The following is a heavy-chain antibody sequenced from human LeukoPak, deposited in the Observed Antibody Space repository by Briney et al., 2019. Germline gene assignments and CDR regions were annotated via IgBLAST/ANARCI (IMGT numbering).Heavy chain of an antibody. Sequence: GASVKDSCKASGYTFTDYYMHWVRQAPGQGLEWMGWINPNSGGTNYAQKFQGRVTMTRDTSISTAYMELSRLRSDDTAVYYCARARPVVPAALDYWAQGTLVSVSS. J-gene: IGHJ4*02. CDR2: INPNSGGT. CDR3: ARARPVVPAALDY. CDR1: GYTFTDYY. D-gene: IGHD2-2*01. V-gene: IGHV1-2*02.